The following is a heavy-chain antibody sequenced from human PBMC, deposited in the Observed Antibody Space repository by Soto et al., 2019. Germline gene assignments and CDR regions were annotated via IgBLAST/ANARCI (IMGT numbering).Heavy chain of an antibody. Sequence: QVQLQESGPGLVKPSETLSLTCTVSGGSFSNHYWSWIRQPPGKGLEWIGYIYYNGNTNYNPPLKSRVTMSVDTSKNQISLKLSSVTSADTAVYYCTRANWYSEYWGQGTLVTVSS. V-gene: IGHV4-59*11. CDR1: GGSFSNHY. CDR2: IYYNGNT. D-gene: IGHD7-27*01. CDR3: TRANWYSEY. J-gene: IGHJ4*02.